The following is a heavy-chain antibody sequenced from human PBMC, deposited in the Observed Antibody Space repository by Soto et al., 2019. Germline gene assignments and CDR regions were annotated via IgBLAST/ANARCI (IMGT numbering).Heavy chain of an antibody. D-gene: IGHD6-6*01. V-gene: IGHV1-2*02. CDR3: ARSLSTIGARPDY. CDR2: INPNTGGT. CDR1: GYTFTGYY. Sequence: ASVKVSCKASGYTFTGYYLHWVRQAPGQGLEYMGWINPNTGGTKYTQKFQCRVTMTRDTSTSTAYMELSSLSSDDTAVFYCARSLSTIGARPDYWGQGTLVTVS. J-gene: IGHJ4*02.